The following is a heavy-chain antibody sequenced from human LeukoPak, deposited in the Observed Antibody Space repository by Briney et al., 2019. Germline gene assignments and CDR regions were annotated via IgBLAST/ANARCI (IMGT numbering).Heavy chain of an antibody. Sequence: GASVQVSCKTSGFTFTDYYMYWVRQAPGQGLEWVGWINPDSGRRKSSQKFQGRLTMTTDNSIATAYMELASLTSDDTAVYYCARPIGSRRSWENFLHWGQGTLVAVSS. J-gene: IGHJ1*01. CDR2: INPDSGRR. D-gene: IGHD1-26*01. V-gene: IGHV1-2*02. CDR1: GFTFTDYY. CDR3: ARPIGSRRSWENFLH.